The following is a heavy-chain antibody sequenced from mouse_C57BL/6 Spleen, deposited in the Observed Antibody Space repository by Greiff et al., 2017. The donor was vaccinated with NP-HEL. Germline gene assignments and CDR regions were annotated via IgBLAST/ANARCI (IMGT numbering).Heavy chain of an antibody. D-gene: IGHD1-1*01. CDR3: ARYYGSSHWYFDV. Sequence: EVKLVESGGGLVQPGGSLSLSCAASGFTFTDYYMSWVRQPPGKALEWLGFIRNKANGYTTEYSASVKGRFTISRDNSQSILYLQMNALGAEDSATYYCARYYGSSHWYFDVWGTGTTVTVSS. CDR2: IRNKANGYTT. CDR1: GFTFTDYY. V-gene: IGHV7-3*01. J-gene: IGHJ1*03.